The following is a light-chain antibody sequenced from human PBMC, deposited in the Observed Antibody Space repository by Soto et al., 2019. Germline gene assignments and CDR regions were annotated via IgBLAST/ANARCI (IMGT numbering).Light chain of an antibody. V-gene: IGKV1-39*01. CDR1: QSIRSW. J-gene: IGKJ3*01. CDR3: QQSYSTPFT. CDR2: DAY. Sequence: DIQMTQSPSILSASVGDRVTITCRASQSIRSWLAWYQQKPGKAPKLLIYDAYSLESGVPSRFSGSGSGTDFTLTISSLQPEDFATYYCQQSYSTPFTFGPGTKVDI.